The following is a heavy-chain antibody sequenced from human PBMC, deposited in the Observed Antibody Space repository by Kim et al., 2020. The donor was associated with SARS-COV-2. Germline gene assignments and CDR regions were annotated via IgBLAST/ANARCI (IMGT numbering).Heavy chain of an antibody. D-gene: IGHD5-12*01. CDR2: ISYDGSNK. V-gene: IGHV3-30*18. Sequence: GGSLRLSCAASGFTFSSYGMHWVRQAPGKGLEWVAVISYDGSNKYYADSVKGRFTISRDNSKNTLYLQMNSLRAEDTAVYYCAKDMRSVEMATIHMAFDYWGQGTLVTVSS. J-gene: IGHJ4*02. CDR3: AKDMRSVEMATIHMAFDY. CDR1: GFTFSSYG.